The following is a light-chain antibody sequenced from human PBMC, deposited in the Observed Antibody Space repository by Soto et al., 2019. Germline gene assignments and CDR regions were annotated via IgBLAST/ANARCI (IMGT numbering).Light chain of an antibody. V-gene: IGKV3-20*01. CDR3: QQYGSSGT. Sequence: IVWTQSPGTLSLSPGEIATLSCRASQSVSSSYLAWYQQKPGQAPRLLIYVASSRATGIPDRFSGSGSGTDFTLTISRLEPEDFAVYYCQQYGSSGTFGQGTKVDIK. CDR2: VAS. J-gene: IGKJ1*01. CDR1: QSVSSSY.